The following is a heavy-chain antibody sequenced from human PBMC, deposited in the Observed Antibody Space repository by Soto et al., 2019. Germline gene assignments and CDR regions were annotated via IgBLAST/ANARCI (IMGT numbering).Heavy chain of an antibody. CDR2: IIPILGKA. D-gene: IGHD4-17*01. J-gene: IGHJ2*01. V-gene: IGHV1-69*08. CDR1: GGTFSSYT. CDR3: ARVDGYYAWYFDL. Sequence: QVQLVQSGAEVKKPGSSVKVSCKASGGTFSSYTISWVRQAPGQGLEWMGRIIPILGKANPAQKFQGRVTITADNSTSTAYMEWSSLIYEDTAVYYCARVDGYYAWYFDLWGRGTLVTVSS.